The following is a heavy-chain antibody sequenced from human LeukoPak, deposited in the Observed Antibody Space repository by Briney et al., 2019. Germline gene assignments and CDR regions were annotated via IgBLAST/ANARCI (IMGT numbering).Heavy chain of an antibody. V-gene: IGHV3-15*01. J-gene: IGHJ4*02. D-gene: IGHD3-22*01. CDR3: ARWRDYDRFYLDY. CDR2: IKSKTDGGTT. CDR1: GFTFSNGW. Sequence: PGGSLRLSCAASGFTFSNGWMSWVRQAPGKGLEWVGRIKSKTDGGTTDYAAPVKGRFTISRDDSKNTLYLQMNNLRAEDTAVYFCARWRDYDRFYLDYWGQGTLVTVSS.